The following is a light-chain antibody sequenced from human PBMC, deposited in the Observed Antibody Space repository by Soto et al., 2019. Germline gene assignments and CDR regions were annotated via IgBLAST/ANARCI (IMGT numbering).Light chain of an antibody. V-gene: IGLV2-14*03. CDR1: SSGIGGYNH. Sequence: QSVLTQPASVSGSPGQSITFSCTGSSSGIGGYNHVSWYQQHPGKAPKLLIYDVIDRPSGVSNRFSGSKSGNTASLTISGLQAEDEADYYCSSYAISDTRLFGEGTKVTVL. CDR3: SSYAISDTRL. CDR2: DVI. J-gene: IGLJ2*01.